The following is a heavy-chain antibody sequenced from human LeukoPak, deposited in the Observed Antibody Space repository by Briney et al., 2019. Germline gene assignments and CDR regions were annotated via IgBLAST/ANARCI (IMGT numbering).Heavy chain of an antibody. Sequence: SVKVSCKASGGTFSSYAISWVRRAPGQGLEWMGRIIPIFGTANYAQKFQGRVTITTDESTSTAYMELSSLRSEDTAVYYCARLGGSYHYYYYMDVWGKGTTVTVSS. D-gene: IGHD1-26*01. CDR2: IIPIFGTA. CDR3: ARLGGSYHYYYYMDV. V-gene: IGHV1-69*05. J-gene: IGHJ6*03. CDR1: GGTFSSYA.